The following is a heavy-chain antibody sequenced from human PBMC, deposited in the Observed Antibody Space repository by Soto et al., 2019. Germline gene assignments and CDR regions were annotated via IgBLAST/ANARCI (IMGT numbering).Heavy chain of an antibody. CDR1: GGSISSGGYY. D-gene: IGHD5-18*01. J-gene: IGHJ4*02. V-gene: IGHV4-31*03. Sequence: TLSLTCTVSGGSISSGGYYWSWIRQHPGKGLEWIGYIYYSGSTYYNPSLKSRVTISVDTSKNQFSLKLSSVTAADTAVYYCARGSYFGYSYGSVDYWGQGTLVTVSS. CDR3: ARGSYFGYSYGSVDY. CDR2: IYYSGST.